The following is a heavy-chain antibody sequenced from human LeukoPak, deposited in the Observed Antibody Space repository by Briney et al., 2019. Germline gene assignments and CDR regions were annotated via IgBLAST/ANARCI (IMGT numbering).Heavy chain of an antibody. V-gene: IGHV3-7*01. J-gene: IGHJ6*02. Sequence: GGSLRLSCAASGFTISGHWMTWVRQASGKGLEWVANINQDGSERYYVDSVKGRFTISRDNAKNSLSLQMNSLRAEDTAVYYCARSNTMGVWGQGTTVTVSS. CDR2: INQDGSER. CDR1: GFTISGHW. CDR3: ARSNTMGV.